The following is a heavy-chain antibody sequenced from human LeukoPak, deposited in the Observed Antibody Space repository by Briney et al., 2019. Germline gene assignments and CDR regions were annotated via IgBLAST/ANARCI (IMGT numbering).Heavy chain of an antibody. CDR1: GGSLNSYY. CDR2: IYYSGST. Sequence: SETLSLTCTVSGGSLNSYYWSWIRQPPGKGLEWIGSIYYSGSTYYNPSLKSRVTISVDTSKNQFSLKLSSVTAADTAVYYCARHSRYCGGDCCFDYWGQGTLVTVSS. CDR3: ARHSRYCGGDCCFDY. V-gene: IGHV4-39*01. J-gene: IGHJ4*02. D-gene: IGHD2-21*02.